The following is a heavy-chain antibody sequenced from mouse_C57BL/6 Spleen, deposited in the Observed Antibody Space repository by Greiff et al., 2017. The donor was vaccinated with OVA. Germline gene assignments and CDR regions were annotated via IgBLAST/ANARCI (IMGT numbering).Heavy chain of an antibody. V-gene: IGHV1-59*01. CDR3: ARQTYYSKGGYAMDY. CDR2: IDPSDSYT. Sequence: QVHVKQSGAELVRPGTSVKLSCKASGYTFTSYWMHWVKQRPGQGLEWIGVIDPSDSYTNYNQKFKGKATLTVDTSSSTAYMQLSSLTSEDSAVYYCARQTYYSKGGYAMDYWGQGTSVTVSS. J-gene: IGHJ4*01. D-gene: IGHD2-5*01. CDR1: GYTFTSYW.